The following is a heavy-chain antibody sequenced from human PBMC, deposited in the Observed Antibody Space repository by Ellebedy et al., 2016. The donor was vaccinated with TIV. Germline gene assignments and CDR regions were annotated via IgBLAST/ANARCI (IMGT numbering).Heavy chain of an antibody. D-gene: IGHD3-9*01. J-gene: IGHJ4*02. V-gene: IGHV4-39*01. CDR3: ARHSPTLLLRYFDWPPPTAAYYFDY. CDR1: GGSISSSSYY. Sequence: MPSETLSPTCTVSGGSISSSSYYWGWIRQPTGKGREWIGSIYYSGSTYYNPSLKSRVTISVDTSKNQFSLKLSSVTSADTAVYYCARHSPTLLLRYFDWPPPTAAYYFDYWGQGTLVTVSS. CDR2: IYYSGST.